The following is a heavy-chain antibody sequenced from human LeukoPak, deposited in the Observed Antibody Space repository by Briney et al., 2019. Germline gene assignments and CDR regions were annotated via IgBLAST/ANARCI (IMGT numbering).Heavy chain of an antibody. CDR2: ISYDGSNK. V-gene: IGHV3-30*18. D-gene: IGHD2-2*01. Sequence: GRSLRLSCAASGFTFSSYGMHWVRQAPGKGLEWVAVISYDGSNKYYADSVKGRFTISRDNSKNTLYLRMNSLRAEDTAVYYCAKVGGRGCSSTSCHDYWGQGTLVTVSS. J-gene: IGHJ4*02. CDR3: AKVGGRGCSSTSCHDY. CDR1: GFTFSSYG.